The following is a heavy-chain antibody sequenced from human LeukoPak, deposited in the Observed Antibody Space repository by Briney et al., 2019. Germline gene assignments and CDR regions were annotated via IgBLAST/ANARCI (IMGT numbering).Heavy chain of an antibody. Sequence: PSETLSLTCTVSGGSISSYYWSWIRQPAGEGLEWIGRIYTSGSTNYNPSLKGRVTMSVDTSKNQFSLKLSSVTAADTAVYYCAGGDRGGSWCFSLWGRGTLVTVSS. CDR1: GGSISSYY. J-gene: IGHJ2*01. CDR3: AGGDRGGSWCFSL. V-gene: IGHV4-4*07. D-gene: IGHD3-10*01. CDR2: IYTSGST.